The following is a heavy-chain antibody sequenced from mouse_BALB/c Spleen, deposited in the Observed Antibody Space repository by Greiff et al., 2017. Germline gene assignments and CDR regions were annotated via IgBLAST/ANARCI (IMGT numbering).Heavy chain of an antibody. Sequence: VKLMESGPGLVAPSQSLSITCTVSGFSLTSYGVHWVRQPPGKGLEWLGVIWAGGSTNYNSALMSRLSISKDNSKSQVFLKMNSLQTDDTAMYYCARDKVRLYGNYDYYAMDYWGQGTSVTVSS. J-gene: IGHJ4*01. CDR2: IWAGGST. V-gene: IGHV2-9*02. CDR3: ARDKVRLYGNYDYYAMDY. D-gene: IGHD2-1*01. CDR1: GFSLTSYG.